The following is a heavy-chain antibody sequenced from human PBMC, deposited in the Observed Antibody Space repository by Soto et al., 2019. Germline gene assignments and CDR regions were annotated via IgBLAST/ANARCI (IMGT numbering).Heavy chain of an antibody. CDR1: GGSFSDYY. CDR3: ARFPRQRGYSYGYSVYFDY. J-gene: IGHJ4*02. D-gene: IGHD5-18*01. CDR2: INHSGST. Sequence: SETLSLTCAVYGGSFSDYYWSWIRQPPGKGLEWIGEINHSGSTNYNPSLKSRVTISVDTSKNQFSLKLSSVTAADTAVYYCARFPRQRGYSYGYSVYFDYWGQGTLVTVSS. V-gene: IGHV4-34*01.